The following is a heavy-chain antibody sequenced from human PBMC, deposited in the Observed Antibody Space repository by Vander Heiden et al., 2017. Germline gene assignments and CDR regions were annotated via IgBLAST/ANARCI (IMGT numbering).Heavy chain of an antibody. D-gene: IGHD6-19*01. V-gene: IGHV3-23*01. J-gene: IGHJ4*02. CDR2: ISGTYGNT. CDR1: GFNLTTSV. Sequence: EVQHLESGGGLVQHGGWLGLSSVAFGFNLTTSVLTCFRQAPGQGLAWVSTISGTYGNTYYADSVMGRFTISRDNSNNTFFLQMNSLRADDTAIYYCARGGAWLQPHFDNWGQGTLVTVSS. CDR3: ARGGAWLQPHFDN.